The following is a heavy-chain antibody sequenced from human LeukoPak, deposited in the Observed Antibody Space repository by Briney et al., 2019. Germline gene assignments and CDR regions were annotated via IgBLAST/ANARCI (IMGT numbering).Heavy chain of an antibody. V-gene: IGHV3-48*01. CDR2: ISSSSSTI. J-gene: IGHJ4*02. CDR3: AKDPRSYIVTTMLFQY. Sequence: PGGSLRLSCAASGFTFSSYSMNWVRQAPGKGLEWVSYISSSSSTIYYADSVKGRFTISRDNSKNTLYLQINSLRAEDTAVYYCAKDPRSYIVTTMLFQYWGQGTLVTVSS. D-gene: IGHD5-12*01. CDR1: GFTFSSYS.